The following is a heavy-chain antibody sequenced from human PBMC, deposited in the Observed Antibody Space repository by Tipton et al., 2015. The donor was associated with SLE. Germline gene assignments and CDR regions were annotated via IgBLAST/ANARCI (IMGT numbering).Heavy chain of an antibody. CDR1: GGSISSSRYY. CDR3: ARDSRQPNV. Sequence: TLSLTCTVSGGSISSSRYYWGWIRQPPGKGLEWIGSIYYSGSTYYNPSLKSRVTISVDTSKNQFSQKLSSVTAADTALYYCARDSRQPNVWGKGTTVTVSS. V-gene: IGHV4-39*07. CDR2: IYYSGST. J-gene: IGHJ6*03.